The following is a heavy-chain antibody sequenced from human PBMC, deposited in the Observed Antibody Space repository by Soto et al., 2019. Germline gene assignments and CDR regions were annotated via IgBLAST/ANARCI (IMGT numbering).Heavy chain of an antibody. CDR1: GFTFSSYG. CDR2: IWYDGSNK. D-gene: IGHD1-1*01. V-gene: IGHV3-33*01. CDR3: ARELWTERPPLSWDYYGMDV. J-gene: IGHJ6*02. Sequence: QVQLVESGGGVVQPGRSLRLSCAASGFTFSSYGMHWVRQAPGKGLEWVAVIWYDGSNKYYADSVKGRFTISRDNSKNTLYLQMNSRRAEDTAVYYCARELWTERPPLSWDYYGMDVWGQGTTVTVSS.